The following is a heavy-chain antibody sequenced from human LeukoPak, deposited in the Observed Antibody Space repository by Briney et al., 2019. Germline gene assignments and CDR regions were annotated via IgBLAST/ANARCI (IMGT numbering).Heavy chain of an antibody. J-gene: IGHJ4*02. V-gene: IGHV3-53*05. Sequence: GGSLRLSCAASGFTVSSNYMSWVRQAPGKGLEWVSVIYSGGSTYYADSVKGRFTISRDNSKNTLYLQMNSLRAEDTAVYYCAKGDCSGGSCPEAGVDYWGQGTLVTVSS. CDR3: AKGDCSGGSCPEAGVDY. CDR2: IYSGGST. D-gene: IGHD2-15*01. CDR1: GFTVSSNY.